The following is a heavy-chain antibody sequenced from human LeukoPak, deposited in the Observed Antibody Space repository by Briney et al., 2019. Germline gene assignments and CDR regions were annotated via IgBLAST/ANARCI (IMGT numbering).Heavy chain of an antibody. CDR2: INPDDEST. CDR1: GFTFRKYW. J-gene: IGHJ3*02. CDR3: LTIVETTIDAFDI. Sequence: GSLRLSCAASGFTFRKYWLHWVRQAPGKELVWVSRINPDDESTSYADSVKGRFTISRDNAKSTLYLQMNSLRAEDTAVYYCLTIVETTIDAFDIWGQGTMVTVSS. D-gene: IGHD1-26*01. V-gene: IGHV3-74*01.